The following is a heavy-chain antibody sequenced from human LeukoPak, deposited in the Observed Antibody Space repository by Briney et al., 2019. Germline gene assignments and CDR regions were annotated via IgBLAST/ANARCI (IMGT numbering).Heavy chain of an antibody. CDR2: VIRDGGFT. D-gene: IGHD5-24*01. J-gene: IGHJ4*02. CDR1: GFTFRSYW. CDR3: VRDGDDFNFDY. Sequence: GGSLRLSCAASGFTFRSYWMHWVRQAPGKGLEWVSHVIRDGGFTNYADSVKGRFTISRDNAKNTLYLQMSSLRAEDTAVYFCVRDGDDFNFDYWGQGSLVTVSS. V-gene: IGHV3-74*01.